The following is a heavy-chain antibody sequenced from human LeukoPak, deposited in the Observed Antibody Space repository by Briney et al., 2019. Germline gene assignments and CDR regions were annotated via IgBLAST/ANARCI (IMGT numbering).Heavy chain of an antibody. V-gene: IGHV4-59*01. Sequence: SETLFLTCTVSGDSMYSYYWSWIRQPPGKGLEWIGYIYYTGSTNYNPSLKSRVTISGDTSKNQFSLKLTSVTAADTAVYYCARVGRYCGGDCYLDYWGRGTLVTVSS. CDR3: ARVGRYCGGDCYLDY. J-gene: IGHJ4*02. CDR2: IYYTGST. CDR1: GDSMYSYY. D-gene: IGHD2-21*02.